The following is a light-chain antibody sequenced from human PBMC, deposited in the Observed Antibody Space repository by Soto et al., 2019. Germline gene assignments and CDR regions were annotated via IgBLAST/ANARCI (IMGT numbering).Light chain of an antibody. CDR3: QVWDSSSDHWV. CDR1: NIGSKS. J-gene: IGLJ3*02. CDR2: DDS. V-gene: IGLV3-21*02. Sequence: SYELTQPPSVSVAPGQTARITCGGNNIGSKSVHWYQQKPGQAPVLGVYDDSDRPSGIPELFSGSNSGNTATLTISRDEAGDEADYYCQVWDSSSDHWVFGGGTKVTVL.